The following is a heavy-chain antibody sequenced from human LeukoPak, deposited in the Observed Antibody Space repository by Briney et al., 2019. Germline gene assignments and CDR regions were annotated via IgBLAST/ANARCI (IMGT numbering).Heavy chain of an antibody. CDR2: ISAYNGNT. CDR1: GYTFTSYG. J-gene: IGHJ4*02. V-gene: IGHV1-18*01. D-gene: IGHD3-22*01. CDR3: ARVQDSSGYYRHYFDY. Sequence: ASVKVSCKASGYTFTSYGISWVRQAPGQGLEWMGWISAYNGNTNYAQKFQGRVTITADKSTSTACMELSSLRSEDTAVYYCARVQDSSGYYRHYFDYWGQGTLVTVSS.